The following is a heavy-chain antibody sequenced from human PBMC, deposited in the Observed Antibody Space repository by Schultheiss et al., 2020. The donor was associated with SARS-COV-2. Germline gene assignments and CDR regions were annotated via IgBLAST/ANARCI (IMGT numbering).Heavy chain of an antibody. V-gene: IGHV4-34*01. CDR2: INHSGST. J-gene: IGHJ1*01. Sequence: SETLSLTCTVAGGSISSYYWSWIRQPPGKGLEWIGEINHSGSTNYNPSLKSRVTISVDTSKNQFSLKLSSVTAADTAVYYCARLGAAAVGFQHWGQGNLVTVSS. CDR3: ARLGAAAVGFQH. D-gene: IGHD6-13*01. CDR1: GGSISSYY.